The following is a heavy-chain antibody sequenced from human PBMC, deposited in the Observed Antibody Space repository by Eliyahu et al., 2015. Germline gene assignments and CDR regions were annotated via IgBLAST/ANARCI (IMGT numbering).Heavy chain of an antibody. CDR3: ARVLSGRDRNYDYYYYMDV. D-gene: IGHD5-24*01. V-gene: IGHV4-59*01. J-gene: IGHJ6*03. CDR1: GGSIXSSH. CDR2: IYYSGST. Sequence: QVQLQESGPGLVKPSETLSLTCTVSGGSIXSSHXSWIRQPPGKGLEWIGYIYYSGSTNYNPSLKTRVTISVDTSKNQFSLKLSSVTAADTAVYYCARVLSGRDRNYDYYYYMDVWGKGTTVTVSS.